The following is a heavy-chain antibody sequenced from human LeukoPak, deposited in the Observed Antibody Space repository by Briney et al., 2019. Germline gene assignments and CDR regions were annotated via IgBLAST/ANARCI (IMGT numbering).Heavy chain of an antibody. V-gene: IGHV3-21*01. CDR2: ISSSSSYI. CDR1: GCTFSSYS. Sequence: PGGSLRLSCAASGCTFSSYSMNWVRQAPGKGLEWVSSISSSSSYIYYADSVKGRFTISRDNAKNSLYLQMNSLRAEDTAVYYCARMAAAGTRAFDIWGQGTMVTVSS. CDR3: ARMAAAGTRAFDI. D-gene: IGHD6-13*01. J-gene: IGHJ3*02.